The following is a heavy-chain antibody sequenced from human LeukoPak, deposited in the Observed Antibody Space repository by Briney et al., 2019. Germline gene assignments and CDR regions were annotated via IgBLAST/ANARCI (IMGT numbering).Heavy chain of an antibody. D-gene: IGHD1-26*01. V-gene: IGHV1-8*01. Sequence: ASVKVSCEASGYTFTSYDINWVRQATGQGLEWMGWMNPNSGNTGYAQKFQGRVTMTRSTSINTAYMELNSLTSKDTAVYYCARSSVGARRRIDYWGQGSLVTVSS. CDR2: MNPNSGNT. J-gene: IGHJ4*02. CDR1: GYTFTSYD. CDR3: ARSSVGARRRIDY.